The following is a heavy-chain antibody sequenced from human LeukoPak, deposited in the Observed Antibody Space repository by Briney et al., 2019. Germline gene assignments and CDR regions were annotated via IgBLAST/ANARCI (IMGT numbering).Heavy chain of an antibody. D-gene: IGHD2-15*01. CDR2: ISWNSGGI. CDR3: AKDKGMVAATGAFDP. Sequence: PGGSLRLSCAASGFTFDDYAMHWVRQAPGKGLEWVSGISWNSGGIGYADSVKGRFTISRDNAKNSLYLQMNSLRAEDTALYYCAKDKGMVAATGAFDPWGQGTLVTVSS. J-gene: IGHJ5*02. CDR1: GFTFDDYA. V-gene: IGHV3-9*01.